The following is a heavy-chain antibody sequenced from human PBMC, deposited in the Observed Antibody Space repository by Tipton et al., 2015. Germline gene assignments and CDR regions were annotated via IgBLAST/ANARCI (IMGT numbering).Heavy chain of an antibody. CDR2: IWFDGSTT. Sequence: RSLRLSCAASGFTVSSNYMNWVRQAPGKGLEWVALIWFDGSTTYYADSVKGRFTISRDTSRDTLYLQMNSLRAEDTAVYYCARGYLRSPLTHSFYYGMDVWGQGTTVTVSS. CDR1: GFTVSSNY. CDR3: ARGYLRSPLTHSFYYGMDV. J-gene: IGHJ6*02. D-gene: IGHD4-23*01. V-gene: IGHV3-33*08.